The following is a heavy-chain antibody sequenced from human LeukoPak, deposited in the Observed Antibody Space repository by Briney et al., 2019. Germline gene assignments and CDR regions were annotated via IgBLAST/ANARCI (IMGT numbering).Heavy chain of an antibody. D-gene: IGHD6-6*01. J-gene: IGHJ5*01. CDR2: IKQDGSEK. CDR3: TRDPRHFDS. CDR1: GFTFTTYW. Sequence: GGSLRLSCAASGFTFTTYWMGWVRQAPGKGLEWVANIKQDGSEKYYVDSVKGRFTISRDNVKNSLYLQMSSLRVEDTAVYYCTRDPRHFDSCGQGTLVTVSS. V-gene: IGHV3-7*01.